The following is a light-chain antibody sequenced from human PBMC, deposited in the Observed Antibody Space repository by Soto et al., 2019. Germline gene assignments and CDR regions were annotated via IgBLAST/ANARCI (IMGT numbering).Light chain of an antibody. CDR1: QDISNY. CDR2: DAS. V-gene: IGKV1-33*01. J-gene: IGKJ5*01. CDR3: QQYDTLPIT. Sequence: DIQMTQSPSSLSASVGDRVTITCQASQDISNYLKWYQQKPGKAPKLLIYDASNLETGVPSRFSGSGSGTDFTFTISSLQPEDIATYYCQQYDTLPITIGQGTRLEIK.